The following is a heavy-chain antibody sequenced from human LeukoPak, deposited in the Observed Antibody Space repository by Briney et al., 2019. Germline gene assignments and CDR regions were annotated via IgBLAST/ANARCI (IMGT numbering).Heavy chain of an antibody. CDR2: IHYSGTT. D-gene: IGHD4-23*01. CDR1: GGSISNYY. CDR3: ARDRGSDGGSFEY. V-gene: IGHV4-59*01. J-gene: IGHJ4*02. Sequence: PSETLSLTCSVSGGSISNYYWSWIRQPPGKGLEWIGYIHYSGTTNYNPSLKSRVTISLDTSRDQFSLKLSSMTAADTAVYYCARDRGSDGGSFEYWGQGTLVTVSS.